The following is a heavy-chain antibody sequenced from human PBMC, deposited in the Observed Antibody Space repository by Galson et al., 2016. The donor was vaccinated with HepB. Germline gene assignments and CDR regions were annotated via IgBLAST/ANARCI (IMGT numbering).Heavy chain of an antibody. D-gene: IGHD3-16*02. CDR1: GFAVRSNF. J-gene: IGHJ4*02. V-gene: IGHV3-53*01. CDR2: IYSGGST. CDR3: ARVQTFYDYIWGTSRPRYFDY. Sequence: SLRLSCAVSGFAVRSNFMAWVRQAPGKGLEWVSLIYSGGSTYYADSVRGRFTISRDISKNTLFLEMLSLRAEDTAVYYCARVQTFYDYIWGTSRPRYFDYWGQGTLVTASS.